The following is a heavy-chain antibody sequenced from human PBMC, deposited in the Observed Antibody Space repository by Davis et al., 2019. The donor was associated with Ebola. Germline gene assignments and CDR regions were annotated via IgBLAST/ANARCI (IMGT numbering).Heavy chain of an antibody. CDR1: RYTFPSYC. CDR3: ARGGSSSWYVGWFDP. V-gene: IGHV1-18*01. CDR2: VSASNGNT. D-gene: IGHD6-13*01. J-gene: IGHJ5*02. Sequence: ASVPVSCLASRYTFPSYCLSWVRQPPAQGRAGVGWVSASNGNTNYAQTLQGRVTMTTDTSTSTAYMELRSLRSDDTAVYYCARGGSSSWYVGWFDPWGQGTLVTVSS.